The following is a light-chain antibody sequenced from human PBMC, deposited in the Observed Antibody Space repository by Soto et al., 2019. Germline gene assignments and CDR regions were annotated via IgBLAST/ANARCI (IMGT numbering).Light chain of an antibody. CDR3: AAWDDSLNGYV. CDR1: SSNIGSNT. V-gene: IGLV1-44*01. CDR2: SNN. J-gene: IGLJ1*01. Sequence: QSVLTQPPSASGTPGQRVTISCSGSSSNIGSNTVNWYQQLPGTAPKLLIYSNNQRPSGVPDRLSGSKSGTSASLAISRLQSEDEADYYCAAWDDSLNGYVFGTGTKVTVL.